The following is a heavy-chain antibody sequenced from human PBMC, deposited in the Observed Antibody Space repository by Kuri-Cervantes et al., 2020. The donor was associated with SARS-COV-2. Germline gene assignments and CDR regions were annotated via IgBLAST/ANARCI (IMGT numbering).Heavy chain of an antibody. Sequence: ESLKISCAASGFTFSSYAMSWVRQAPGKGLEWVSAISGSGGSTYYADSVKGRFTISRDNSKNTLYLQMNSLRAEDTAVYYCAKCSDIAAAGQTDYWGQGTLVTVSS. J-gene: IGHJ4*02. CDR1: GFTFSSYA. CDR2: ISGSGGST. CDR3: AKCSDIAAAGQTDY. V-gene: IGHV3-23*01. D-gene: IGHD6-13*01.